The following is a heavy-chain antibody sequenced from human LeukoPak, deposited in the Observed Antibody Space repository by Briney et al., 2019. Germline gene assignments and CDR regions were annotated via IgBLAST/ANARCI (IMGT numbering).Heavy chain of an antibody. CDR3: ARDEIDSYYVY. V-gene: IGHV3-7*01. J-gene: IGHJ4*02. D-gene: IGHD3-10*01. Sequence: GGSLRLSCAASGCTFSNYWMSWVRQAPGKGLEWVANIKQDEGEKYYVDSVTGRFTISRDNAKNSLYLQMNSLRAEDTAVYYCARDEIDSYYVYWGQGTLVTVSS. CDR1: GCTFSNYW. CDR2: IKQDEGEK.